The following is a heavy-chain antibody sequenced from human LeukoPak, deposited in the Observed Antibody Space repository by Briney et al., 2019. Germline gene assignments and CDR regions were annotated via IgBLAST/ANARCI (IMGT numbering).Heavy chain of an antibody. J-gene: IGHJ4*02. V-gene: IGHV4-59*08. Sequence: SETLSLTCTVSGGSISSYYWSWIRQPPGKGLEWIGYIYYSGSTNYNPSLKSRVTISVDTSKNQFSLKLSSVTAAGTAVYYCARHGYYYDSSGYRVYYFDYWGQGTLVTVSS. D-gene: IGHD3-22*01. CDR2: IYYSGST. CDR1: GGSISSYY. CDR3: ARHGYYYDSSGYRVYYFDY.